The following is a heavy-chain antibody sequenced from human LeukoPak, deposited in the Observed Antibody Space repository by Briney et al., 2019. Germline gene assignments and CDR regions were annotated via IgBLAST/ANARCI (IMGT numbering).Heavy chain of an antibody. V-gene: IGHV3-74*03. Sequence: GGSLRLSCAASGFNFSSHWMHWVSQAPGKGLVWVSRIRNDGSGTTFADSVKGRFIISRDNAKNILYLQMNRLTAEDTAVYFCARGRVVRGRSMDVWGRGTTVTVYS. J-gene: IGHJ6*03. CDR3: ARGRVVRGRSMDV. D-gene: IGHD3-10*01. CDR2: IRNDGSGT. CDR1: GFNFSSHW.